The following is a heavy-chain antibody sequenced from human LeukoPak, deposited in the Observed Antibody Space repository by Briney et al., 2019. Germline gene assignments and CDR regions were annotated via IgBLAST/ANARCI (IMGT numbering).Heavy chain of an antibody. Sequence: GASVKVSCKASRGTFDNYAISWVRQAPGQGLEWMGGIIPIFGTLNYAPKFQGRVTITADKSTSAGYMELSSLRSEDTAVYYCASCSTSCYSLSPTVFDIWGQGTMVTVSS. D-gene: IGHD2-2*01. CDR3: ASCSTSCYSLSPTVFDI. CDR1: RGTFDNYA. J-gene: IGHJ3*02. CDR2: IIPIFGTL. V-gene: IGHV1-69*06.